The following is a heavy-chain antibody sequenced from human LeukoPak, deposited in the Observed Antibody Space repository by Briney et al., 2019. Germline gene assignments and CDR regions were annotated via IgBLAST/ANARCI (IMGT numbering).Heavy chain of an antibody. V-gene: IGHV4-30-2*01. CDR3: ARGRYYGSGSYYKNPRRYYFDY. Sequence: ASQTPSLTCAVSGGSISSGGYSWSWIRQPPGKGLEWIGYIYHSGSTYYNPSLKSRVTISVDRSKNQFSLKLSSVTAADTAVYYCARGRYYGSGSYYKNPRRYYFDYWGQGTLVTVSS. D-gene: IGHD3-10*01. CDR1: GGSISSGGYS. J-gene: IGHJ4*02. CDR2: IYHSGST.